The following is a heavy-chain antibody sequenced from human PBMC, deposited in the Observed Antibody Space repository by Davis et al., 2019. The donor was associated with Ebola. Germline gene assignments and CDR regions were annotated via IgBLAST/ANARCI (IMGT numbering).Heavy chain of an antibody. V-gene: IGHV1-46*03. Sequence: GESLKISCQDSGNSFSSHWINWVRQAPGQGLEWMGMINPNDGRTIYAQKFQGRVTVTRDTSTTTVYMDLSSLRSEDTALYYCTTPGGQDSGYDVFDIWGQGTMVTVSS. CDR3: TTPGGQDSGYDVFDI. D-gene: IGHD5-12*01. J-gene: IGHJ3*02. CDR1: GNSFSSHW. CDR2: INPNDGRT.